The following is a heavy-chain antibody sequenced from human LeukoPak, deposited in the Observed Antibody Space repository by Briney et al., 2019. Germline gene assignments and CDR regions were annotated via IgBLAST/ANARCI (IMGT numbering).Heavy chain of an antibody. CDR3: ARSGYAYYFDY. Sequence: SETLSLTCTVSGGSISSGGYYWSWIRQPPGKGLEWIGYNYHSGSTYYNPSLKSRVTISVDRSKNQFSLKLSSVTAADTAVYYCARSGYAYYFDYWGQGTLVTVSS. CDR1: GGSISSGGYY. CDR2: NYHSGST. V-gene: IGHV4-30-2*01. J-gene: IGHJ4*02. D-gene: IGHD5-12*01.